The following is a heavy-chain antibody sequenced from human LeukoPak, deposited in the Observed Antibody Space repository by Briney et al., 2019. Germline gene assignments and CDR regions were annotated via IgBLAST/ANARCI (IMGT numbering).Heavy chain of an antibody. Sequence: SETLSLTCAVSGDSITSSNWWSWVRQPPEKGLEWIGEIYHSGNTNYNPPLKTRVTISFDKPKNQFSLKLKSVTAADTAVYYCARAGALGGHEFWGQGALVTVSS. D-gene: IGHD3-16*01. J-gene: IGHJ4*02. CDR1: GDSITSSNW. CDR3: ARAGALGGHEF. CDR2: IYHSGNT. V-gene: IGHV4-4*02.